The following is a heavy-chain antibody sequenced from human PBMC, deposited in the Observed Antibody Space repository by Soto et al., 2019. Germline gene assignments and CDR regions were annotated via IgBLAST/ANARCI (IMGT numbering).Heavy chain of an antibody. CDR1: GYSFSSYW. D-gene: IGHD3-10*01. CDR3: ARVAPSGGSVPRFDP. CDR2: INAGNGNT. J-gene: IGHJ5*02. V-gene: IGHV1-3*01. Sequence: PGESLKISCKGSGYSFSSYWIGWVRQAPGQGLEWMGWINAGNGNTRSSRKFQGRVIITRDTSATTAYLEVDSLRSEDTAIYYCARVAPSGGSVPRFDPWGQGTLVTVSS.